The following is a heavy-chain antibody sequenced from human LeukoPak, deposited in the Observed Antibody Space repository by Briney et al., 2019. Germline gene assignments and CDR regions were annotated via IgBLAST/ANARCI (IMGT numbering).Heavy chain of an antibody. CDR3: ARSSEEWFGELFT. J-gene: IGHJ5*02. D-gene: IGHD3-10*01. CDR2: INPSGASA. V-gene: IGHV1-46*01. CDR1: GYTFTRYY. Sequence: ASVKVSCKASGYTFTRYYIHWVRQAPGQGLEWMGIINPSGASASYALKFQDRVTMTTDTSTSTAYMELRSLRSDDTAVYYCARSSEEWFGELFTWGQGTLVTVSS.